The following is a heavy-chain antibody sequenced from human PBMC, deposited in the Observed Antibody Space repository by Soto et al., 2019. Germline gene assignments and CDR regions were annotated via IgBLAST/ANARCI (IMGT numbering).Heavy chain of an antibody. CDR1: GDSIMSSSYY. D-gene: IGHD1-26*01. CDR3: ARRSRSAWDAFDY. CDR2: LYYGGST. V-gene: IGHV4-39*01. J-gene: IGHJ4*02. Sequence: PSETLSLTCTVSGDSIMSSSYYWGWIRQPPGKGLEWIGSLYYGGSTYYNPSLKSRVTISVDTSKNQFSLKLSSVTAADTAVYYCARRSRSAWDAFDYWGQGTLVTVSS.